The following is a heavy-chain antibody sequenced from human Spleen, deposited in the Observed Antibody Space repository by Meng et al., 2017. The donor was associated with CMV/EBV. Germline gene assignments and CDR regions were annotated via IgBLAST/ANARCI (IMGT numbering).Heavy chain of an antibody. CDR3: ASLTGDHVDC. CDR1: GFTFSNHT. D-gene: IGHD7-27*01. Sequence: LTFSASGFTFSNHTMNWVRQAPGKGLEWVSSISSSSRYLYYADSVRGRFTISRDNAKNSLYLHMNSLTAEDTAMYYCASLTGDHVDCWGQGILVTVSS. CDR2: ISSSSRYL. J-gene: IGHJ4*02. V-gene: IGHV3-21*03.